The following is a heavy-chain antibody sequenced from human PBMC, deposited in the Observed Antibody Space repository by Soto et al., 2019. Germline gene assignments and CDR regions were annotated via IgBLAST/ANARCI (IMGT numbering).Heavy chain of an antibody. J-gene: IGHJ4*02. CDR3: VRDFEEYGDC. CDR1: GYTFTAYL. Sequence: QLQLVQSGAGVKTPGASVKVSCKAYGYTFTAYLIHWVRQAPGPGLEWMGWLNPNSGGTKFAQKFQGRVTMTRDTSISTAYMELSTLTSDDTAVYFCVRDFEEYGDCWGQGTLVNVSS. V-gene: IGHV1-2*02. D-gene: IGHD3-10*01. CDR2: LNPNSGGT.